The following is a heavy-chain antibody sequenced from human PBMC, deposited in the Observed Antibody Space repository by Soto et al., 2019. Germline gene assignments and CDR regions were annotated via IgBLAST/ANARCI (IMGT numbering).Heavy chain of an antibody. CDR2: FDPEDGET. CDR1: GYTLTELS. V-gene: IGHV1-24*01. CDR3: ATEGSGSHRTLYFDY. J-gene: IGHJ4*02. D-gene: IGHD1-26*01. Sequence: ASVKVSCKVSGYTLTELSMHWVRQAPGKGLEWMGGFDPEDGETIYAQKFQGRVTMTEDTSTDTAYMELSSLRSEDTAVYYCATEGSGSHRTLYFDYWGQGTLVTVSS.